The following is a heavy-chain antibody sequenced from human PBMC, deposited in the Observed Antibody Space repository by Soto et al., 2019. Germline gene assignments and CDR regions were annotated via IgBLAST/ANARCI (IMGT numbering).Heavy chain of an antibody. CDR2: MNSKTGNT. CDR3: ARLEYGDTPEIDY. Sequence: ASVKVSCKASGYAFTSYDINWVRQATGQGPEWMGWMNSKTGNTGYAEKFQGRVTMTRNTSISTAYMELSGLRSDDTAVYYCARLEYGDTPEIDYWGQGNLVTVSS. CDR1: GYAFTSYD. D-gene: IGHD4-17*01. J-gene: IGHJ4*02. V-gene: IGHV1-8*01.